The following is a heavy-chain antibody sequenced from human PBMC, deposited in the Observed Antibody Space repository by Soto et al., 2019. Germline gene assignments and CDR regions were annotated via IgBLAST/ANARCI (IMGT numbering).Heavy chain of an antibody. D-gene: IGHD3-10*01. J-gene: IGHJ4*02. V-gene: IGHV3-74*01. CDR3: TRGPRPISTGTGAY. Sequence: PGGSLRLSCAASGFFFKMYWMHWVRQSPGKGLVWISRIYNDGTYSDYADSVRGRFTISRDNVNDTLYLQMNNLRAEDSGLYYCTRGPRPISTGTGAYWGQGTQVTVSS. CDR1: GFFFKMYW. CDR2: IYNDGTYS.